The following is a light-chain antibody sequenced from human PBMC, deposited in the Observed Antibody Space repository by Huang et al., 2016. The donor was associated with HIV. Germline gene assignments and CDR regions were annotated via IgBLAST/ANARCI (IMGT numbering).Light chain of an antibody. CDR3: QQRSNWPPEGT. Sequence: EIVLTQSPATLSLSPGERATLSCRASQSLSSYLAWYQQKPGQAPRLLIYDASNRATGVPARFSGSGSGTDVTLTISSLEPEDFAVYYCQQRSNWPPEGTFGQGTKVEIK. J-gene: IGKJ1*01. V-gene: IGKV3-11*01. CDR1: QSLSSY. CDR2: DAS.